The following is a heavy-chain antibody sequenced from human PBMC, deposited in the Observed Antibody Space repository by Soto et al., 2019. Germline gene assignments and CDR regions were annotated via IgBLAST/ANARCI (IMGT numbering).Heavy chain of an antibody. CDR2: IYYSGST. V-gene: IGHV4-39*01. Sequence: PSETLSLTCTVSGGSISSSSYYWGWIRQPPGKGLEWVGSIYYSGSTYYNPSLKSRVTISVDTSKNQFSLKLSSVTAADTAVYYCASQGYCTNGVCSHYYYYMDVWGKGTTVTVSS. CDR1: GGSISSSSYY. CDR3: ASQGYCTNGVCSHYYYYMDV. J-gene: IGHJ6*03. D-gene: IGHD2-8*01.